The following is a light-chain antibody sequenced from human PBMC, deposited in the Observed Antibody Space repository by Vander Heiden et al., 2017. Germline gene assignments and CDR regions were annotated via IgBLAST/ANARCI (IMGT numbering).Light chain of an antibody. V-gene: IGLV1-51*01. CDR1: TSNIGNNY. CDR2: DNN. Sequence: SVFTQPPSVSPPPGQKVTISCSGSTSNIGNNYVSWYQQLPGTAPKLLIYDNNNRPSGIPGRFSASKSGTSATLVITGLQTGDAADYYCGSWDSSLTAVLFGEGTKLTVL. J-gene: IGLJ2*01. CDR3: GSWDSSLTAVL.